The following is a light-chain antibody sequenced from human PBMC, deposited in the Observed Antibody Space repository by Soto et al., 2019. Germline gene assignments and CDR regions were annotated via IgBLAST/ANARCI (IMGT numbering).Light chain of an antibody. Sequence: QSALTQPRSVSGSPGQSVTISCIGTSSDVGAYNSVSWYQQHPGKVPKLMIYEITKRPSGVPDRFSGSKSGNSASLTISGLRADDEADYYCCSSAGSYTYVFGTGTKLTVL. CDR1: SSDVGAYNS. J-gene: IGLJ1*01. CDR3: CSSAGSYTYV. CDR2: EIT. V-gene: IGLV2-11*01.